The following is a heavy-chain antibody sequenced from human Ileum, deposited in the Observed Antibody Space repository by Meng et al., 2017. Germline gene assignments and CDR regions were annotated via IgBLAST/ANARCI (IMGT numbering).Heavy chain of an antibody. D-gene: IGHD1-26*01. CDR3: ARRVGATPYAYNWLDP. CDR2: IDHTSGT. Sequence: QGLLPRVGAVLFKPPASLSLTGGVSGGSFSRYYCSWIRQPPGSRLAWIGEIDHTSGTPSTPSLKNRGTISVDTSNNRFSLKLSSVKAADTALYFCARRVGATPYAYNWLDPWGQGTLVTVSS. CDR1: GGSFSRYY. V-gene: IGHV4-34*01. J-gene: IGHJ5*02.